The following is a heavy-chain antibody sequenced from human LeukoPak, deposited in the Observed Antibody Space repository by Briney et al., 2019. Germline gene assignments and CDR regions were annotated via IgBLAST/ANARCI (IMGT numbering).Heavy chain of an antibody. V-gene: IGHV4-34*01. CDR1: GGSFSGYY. J-gene: IGHJ6*02. CDR2: INHSGST. CDR3: ARGPRRFYYYGMDV. Sequence: PSESLSLTCAVYGGSFSGYYWSWIRQPPGKGLEWIGEINHSGSTNYNPSLKSRVTISVDTSKNQFSLKLSSVTAADTAVYYCARGPRRFYYYGMDVWGQGTTVTVSS. D-gene: IGHD3-3*01.